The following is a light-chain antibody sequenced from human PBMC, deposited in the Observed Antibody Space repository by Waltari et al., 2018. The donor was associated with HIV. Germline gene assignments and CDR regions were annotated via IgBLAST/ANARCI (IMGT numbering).Light chain of an antibody. CDR3: QQYDTAPFT. J-gene: IGKJ3*01. Sequence: ETLLTPSPGTLSLSQGERATLSCRTSYRLSSPFLAWYQQRPGQPPRLLIYAASTRATGIPDRFSGSGSGTDFTLTISRLEPEDFADYYCQQYDTAPFTFGPGTRVDIK. V-gene: IGKV3-20*01. CDR1: YRLSSPF. CDR2: AAS.